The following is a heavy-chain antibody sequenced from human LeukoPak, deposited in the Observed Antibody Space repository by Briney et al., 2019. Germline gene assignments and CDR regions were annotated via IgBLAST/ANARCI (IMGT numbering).Heavy chain of an antibody. CDR3: ARGIVTAAGAGLDY. Sequence: PSETLSLTCTVSGGSISSFYWTWIRQPPGRGLEWIGYIYYSGSTNYNSSLKSRVTISVDTSKNQFSLKLSSVTAADTAVYYCARGIVTAAGAGLDYWGQGTLVTVSS. CDR1: GGSISSFY. D-gene: IGHD6-13*01. V-gene: IGHV4-59*01. CDR2: IYYSGST. J-gene: IGHJ4*02.